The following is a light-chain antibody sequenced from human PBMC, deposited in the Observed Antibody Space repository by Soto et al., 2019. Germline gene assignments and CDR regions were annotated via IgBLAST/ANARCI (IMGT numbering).Light chain of an antibody. V-gene: IGLV1-51*01. CDR3: GSWDSSLSAYV. CDR1: SSNIGGNS. Sequence: QSVLTQPPSVSAAPGQKVTISCSGSSSNIGGNSVSWYQQLPGTAPKLLIYDDSKRPSGIPDRFSGSKSGTSATLGITGFQTGDEADYYCGSWDSSLSAYVFGTGTSHRP. J-gene: IGLJ1*01. CDR2: DDS.